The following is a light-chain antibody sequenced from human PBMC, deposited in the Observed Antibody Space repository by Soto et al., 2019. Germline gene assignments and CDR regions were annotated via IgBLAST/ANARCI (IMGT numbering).Light chain of an antibody. J-gene: IGKJ4*01. CDR3: QHYGTSLAT. CDR1: QSVDHDY. CDR2: GAS. V-gene: IGKV3-20*01. Sequence: NVLTQSPAILSSSPGARVTLSCGASQSVDHDYLAWYQQKTGQAPRLLIYGASYRATGIPDRFSGSGSGTDFTLTISRLAPEDFAEYYCQHYGTSLATFGGGTKVEI.